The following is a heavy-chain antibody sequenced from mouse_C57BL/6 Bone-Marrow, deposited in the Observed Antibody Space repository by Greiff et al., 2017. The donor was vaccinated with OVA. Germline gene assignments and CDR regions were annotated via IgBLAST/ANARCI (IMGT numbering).Heavy chain of an antibody. CDR2: ISDGGSYT. CDR3: ARDRTGDWFAY. J-gene: IGHJ3*01. CDR1: GFTFSSYA. V-gene: IGHV5-4*01. Sequence: EVKLVESGGGLVKPGGSLKLSCAASGFTFSSYAMSWVRQTPEKRLEWVATISDGGSYTYYPDNVKGRFTISRDNAKNNLYLQMSHLKSEDTAMYYCARDRTGDWFAYWGQGTLVTVSA. D-gene: IGHD4-1*01.